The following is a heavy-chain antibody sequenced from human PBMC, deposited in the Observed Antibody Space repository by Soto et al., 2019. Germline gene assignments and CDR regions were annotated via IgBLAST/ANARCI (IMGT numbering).Heavy chain of an antibody. CDR2: ISAYNGNT. V-gene: IGHV1-18*01. Sequence: QVQLVQSGAEVKKPGASVKVSCKASGYTFTSYGISWVRQASGQGLEWMGWISAYNGNTKYAQKLQGRVTMTTDTSTSTAYMELRSLRSDDTAVNYCARDEAYKWNDGGWFDPWGQGTLVTVPS. CDR1: GYTFTSYG. CDR3: ARDEAYKWNDGGWFDP. D-gene: IGHD1-1*01. J-gene: IGHJ5*02.